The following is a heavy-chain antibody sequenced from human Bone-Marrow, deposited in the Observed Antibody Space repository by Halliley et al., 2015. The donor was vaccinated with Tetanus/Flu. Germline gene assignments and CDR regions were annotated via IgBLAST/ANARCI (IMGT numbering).Heavy chain of an antibody. CDR2: ILYDGTNE. Sequence: CAASGFIFSDYGMHWVRQAPGKGLEWVAVILYDGTNEYYADSVRGRFTISRDTSKNTLFLQMSNLRSDDTAVYYCAKAATQGEIIQSAFDLWGPGTMVTVSS. CDR3: AKAATQGEIIQSAFDL. D-gene: IGHD3-16*01. CDR1: GFIFSDYG. V-gene: IGHV3-30*18. J-gene: IGHJ3*01.